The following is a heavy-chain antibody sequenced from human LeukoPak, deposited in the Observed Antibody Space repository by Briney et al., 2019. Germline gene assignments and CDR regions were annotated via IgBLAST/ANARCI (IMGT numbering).Heavy chain of an antibody. Sequence: PGGSLRLSCAASGFTFSSYGMHWVRQAPGKGLEWVAVISYDGSNKYYADSVKGRFTISRDNSKNTLYLQMNSLRAEDTAVYYCAKDFFETGGWWELQGAPDYWGQGTLVTVSS. J-gene: IGHJ4*02. D-gene: IGHD1-26*01. CDR3: AKDFFETGGWWELQGAPDY. V-gene: IGHV3-30*18. CDR1: GFTFSSYG. CDR2: ISYDGSNK.